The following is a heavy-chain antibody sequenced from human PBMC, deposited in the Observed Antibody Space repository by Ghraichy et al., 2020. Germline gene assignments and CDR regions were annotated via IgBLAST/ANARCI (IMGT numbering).Heavy chain of an antibody. CDR3: ARDGSGSQLPFDY. D-gene: IGHD3-10*01. J-gene: IGHJ4*02. CDR1: GGSISSGGYS. CDR2: ISYSGST. V-gene: IGHV4-30-4*07. Sequence: SETLSLTCAVSGGSISSGGYSWSWIRQPPGTGLEWIGYISYSGSTYYNPSLKSRVTISVDTSKNQFSLKLSSVTAADTAVYYCARDGSGSQLPFDYWGQGTLVTVSS.